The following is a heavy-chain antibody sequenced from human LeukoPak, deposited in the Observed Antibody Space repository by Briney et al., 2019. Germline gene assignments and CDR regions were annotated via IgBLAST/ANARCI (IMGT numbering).Heavy chain of an antibody. CDR1: GFTFSRYY. J-gene: IGHJ4*02. V-gene: IGHV3-74*01. CDR3: ARAYAGDFDY. Sequence: GGSLRLSCAASGFTFSRYYMHWVRQAPGKGLVWVSRINSDGSSTTYADSVKGRFTISRDNARNSLYLQMNSLRAEDTAVYYCARAYAGDFDYWGQGTLVTVSS. CDR2: INSDGSST. D-gene: IGHD3-10*01.